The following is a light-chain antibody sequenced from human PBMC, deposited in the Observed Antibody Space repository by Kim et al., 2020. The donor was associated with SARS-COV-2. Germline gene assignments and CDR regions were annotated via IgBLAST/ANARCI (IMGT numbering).Light chain of an antibody. J-gene: IGKJ5*01. CDR1: QGISSS. CDR2: AAS. V-gene: IGKV1-27*01. Sequence: ASVGDRVTITCRASQGISSSLAWYQQKPEKVPKLLIYAASALQPGVPSRFSGSESGTDFTLTISSLQPEDVATYYCQQYNIGPDTFGQGTRLEIK. CDR3: QQYNIGPDT.